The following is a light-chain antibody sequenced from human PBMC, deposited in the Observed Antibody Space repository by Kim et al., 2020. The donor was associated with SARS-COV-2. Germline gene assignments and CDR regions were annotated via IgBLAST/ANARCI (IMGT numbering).Light chain of an antibody. CDR1: QNMDNF. CDR2: KSS. CDR3: QQYRSYPWT. V-gene: IGKV1-5*03. J-gene: IGKJ1*01. Sequence: GDRVTITCRASQNMDNFLAWYQQKPGKAPKLLIYKSSSLKIGVSSRFSGSGSGTEFTLTASGLQPDDFATYYCQQYRSYPWTFGQGTKVDIK.